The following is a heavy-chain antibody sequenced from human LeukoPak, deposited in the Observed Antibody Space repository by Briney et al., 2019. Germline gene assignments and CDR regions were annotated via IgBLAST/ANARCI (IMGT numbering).Heavy chain of an antibody. Sequence: PGRSLRLSCAASGFTVSSYGMHWVRQAPGKGLEWVAVISYDGSNKYYADSVKGRFTISRDNSKNTLYLQMNSLRAEDTAVYYCARDQLGYCSSTSCYTPDYWGQGTLVTVSS. J-gene: IGHJ4*02. CDR3: ARDQLGYCSSTSCYTPDY. D-gene: IGHD2-2*02. CDR2: ISYDGSNK. CDR1: GFTVSSYG. V-gene: IGHV3-30*03.